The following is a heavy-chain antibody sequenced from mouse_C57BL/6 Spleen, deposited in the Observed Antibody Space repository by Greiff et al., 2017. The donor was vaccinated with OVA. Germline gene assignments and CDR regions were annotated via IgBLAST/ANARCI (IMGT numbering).Heavy chain of an antibody. J-gene: IGHJ3*01. Sequence: ESGPGLVKPSQSLSLTCSVTGYSITSGYYWNWIRQFPGNQLEWMGYISYDGSNNYNPSLKNRISITRDTSKNQFFLKLNSVTTEDTATYYCAREGIYYGNSWFAYWGQGTLVTVSA. CDR3: AREGIYYGNSWFAY. V-gene: IGHV3-6*01. CDR1: GYSITSGYY. D-gene: IGHD2-1*01. CDR2: ISYDGSN.